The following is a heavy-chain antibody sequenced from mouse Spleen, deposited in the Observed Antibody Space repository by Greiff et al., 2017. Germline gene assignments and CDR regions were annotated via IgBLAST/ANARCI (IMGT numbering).Heavy chain of an antibody. CDR1: GYTFTDYE. V-gene: IGHV1-15*01. CDR2: IDPETGGT. D-gene: IGHD2-1*01. CDR3: TRLDGNYGFAY. J-gene: IGHJ3*01. Sequence: VQLQQSGAELVRPGASVTLSCKASGYTFTDYEMHWVKQTPVHGLEWIGAIDPETGGTAYNQKFKGKAILTADKSSSTAYMELRSLTSEDSAVYYCTRLDGNYGFAYWGQGTLVTVSA.